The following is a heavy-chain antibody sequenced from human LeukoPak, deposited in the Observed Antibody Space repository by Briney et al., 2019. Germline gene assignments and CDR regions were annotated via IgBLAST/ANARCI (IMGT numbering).Heavy chain of an antibody. CDR1: GFTFSSYT. CDR2: ISSSSSPI. CDR3: AKDYCISTSCYWFDP. J-gene: IGHJ5*02. Sequence: GGSLRLSCAASGFTFSSYTMSWVRQAPGKGLEWISSISSSSSPIYYADSVKGRFTISRDNAENSLYLQMNSLRAEDTAVYYCAKDYCISTSCYWFDPWGQGTLVTVSS. V-gene: IGHV3-48*01. D-gene: IGHD2-2*01.